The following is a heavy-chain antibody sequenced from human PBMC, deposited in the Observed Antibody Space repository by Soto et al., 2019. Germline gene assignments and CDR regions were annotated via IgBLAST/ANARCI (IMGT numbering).Heavy chain of an antibody. CDR1: GFTFSDYY. Sequence: GGSLRLSCAASGFTFSDYYMSWIRQAPGKGLEWVSYISSSGSTIYYADSVKGRFTISRDNAKNSLYLQMNSLRAEDTAVYYCARDLDCSSTSCLSNFDYWGQGTLVTVSS. CDR3: ARDLDCSSTSCLSNFDY. D-gene: IGHD2-2*01. V-gene: IGHV3-11*01. CDR2: ISSSGSTI. J-gene: IGHJ4*02.